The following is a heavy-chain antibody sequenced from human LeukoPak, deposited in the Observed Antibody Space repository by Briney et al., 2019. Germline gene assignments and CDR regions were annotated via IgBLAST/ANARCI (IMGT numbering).Heavy chain of an antibody. V-gene: IGHV1-3*01. CDR2: INAGNGNT. CDR1: GYTFTSYA. J-gene: IGHJ4*02. Sequence: ASVKVSCKASGYTFTSYAMHWVRQAPGQRLEWMGWINAGNGNTKYSQKFQGRVIITRDTSASTAYMELSSLRSEDTAVYYCAVGIAAAGTTYYFDYWGQGTLVTVSS. D-gene: IGHD6-13*01. CDR3: AVGIAAAGTTYYFDY.